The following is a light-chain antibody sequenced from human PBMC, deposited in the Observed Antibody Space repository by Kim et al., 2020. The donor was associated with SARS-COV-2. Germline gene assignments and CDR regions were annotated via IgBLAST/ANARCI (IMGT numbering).Light chain of an antibody. V-gene: IGKV1-27*01. CDR3: QKYDGAPWT. CDR2: DAS. Sequence: ASVRDRVTITCRTSQFISHYLAWYQQKPGKVPQLLIYDASTLQPGVPSRFSGTASGTEFTLTINSLQPEDVATYYCQKYDGAPWTFGQGTKVDIK. J-gene: IGKJ1*01. CDR1: QFISHY.